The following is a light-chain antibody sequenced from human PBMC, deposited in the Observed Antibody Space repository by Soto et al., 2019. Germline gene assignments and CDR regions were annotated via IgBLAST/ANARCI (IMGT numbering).Light chain of an antibody. CDR3: KQYNIYSR. J-gene: IGKJ4*02. CDR2: KAS. Sequence: DIQMTQSPSTLSASVGDRVTITCRASQSISSWLAWYQQKPGKAPKLLIYKASSLESGVPSRFSGSGSGTKFTLTISSLQPDDFATYYCKQYNIYSRFGGGTKVEIK. CDR1: QSISSW. V-gene: IGKV1-5*03.